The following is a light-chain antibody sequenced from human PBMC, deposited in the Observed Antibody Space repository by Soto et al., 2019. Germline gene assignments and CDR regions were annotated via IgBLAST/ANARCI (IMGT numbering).Light chain of an antibody. CDR2: KAS. CDR1: QTISSW. V-gene: IGKV1-5*03. J-gene: IGKJ1*01. Sequence: DIQMTQSPSTLSGSVGDRVTITCRASQTISSWLAWYQQKPVKAPKLLIYKASTLKSGVPSRFSGSGSGTEFTLTISSLQPDDFATYYCQHYNSYSEAVGQGTKVDLK. CDR3: QHYNSYSEA.